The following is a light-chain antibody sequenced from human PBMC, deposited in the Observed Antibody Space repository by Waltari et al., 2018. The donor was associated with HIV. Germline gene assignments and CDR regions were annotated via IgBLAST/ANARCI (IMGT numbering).Light chain of an antibody. V-gene: IGLV2-11*01. Sequence: QSALTQPRSVSGSPEQSVTISCTGTSSDVGGYYYVSWYQQNPGKAPKLMIYDVSMRPSGVPDRFSGSKSGNTASLTISGLQAEDEADYYCCSYAGSYSLVFGGGTKLTVL. CDR1: SSDVGGYYY. CDR2: DVS. J-gene: IGLJ2*01. CDR3: CSYAGSYSLV.